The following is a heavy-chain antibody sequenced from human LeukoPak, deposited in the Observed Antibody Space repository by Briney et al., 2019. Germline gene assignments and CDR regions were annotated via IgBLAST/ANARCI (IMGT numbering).Heavy chain of an antibody. J-gene: IGHJ4*02. Sequence: GGSLRLSCAASEFTFSSYSMNWVRQAPGKGLEWVSSISSSSSYIYYADSVKGRFTISRDNAKNSLYLQMNSLRAEDTAVYYCASELYGSGSYFEVYWGQGTLVTVSS. CDR2: ISSSSSYI. CDR3: ASELYGSGSYFEVY. D-gene: IGHD3-10*01. V-gene: IGHV3-21*01. CDR1: EFTFSSYS.